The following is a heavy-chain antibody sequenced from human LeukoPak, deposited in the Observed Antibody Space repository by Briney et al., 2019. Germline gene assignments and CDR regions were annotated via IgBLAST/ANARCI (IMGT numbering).Heavy chain of an antibody. J-gene: IGHJ4*02. V-gene: IGHV1-8*01. D-gene: IGHD6-19*01. CDR2: MNPNSGNT. Sequence: ASVKVSCKASGYTFTSYDINWVRQATGQGLEWMGWMNPNSGNTGYAQKFQGRVTITRDTSASTAYMELSSLRSEDTAVYYCARVYSSGWYTDYWGQGTLVTVSS. CDR3: ARVYSSGWYTDY. CDR1: GYTFTSYD.